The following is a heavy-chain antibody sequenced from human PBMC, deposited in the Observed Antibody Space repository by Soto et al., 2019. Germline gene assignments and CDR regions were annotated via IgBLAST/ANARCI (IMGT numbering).Heavy chain of an antibody. CDR3: ARDQYGEHFRGGMDV. J-gene: IGHJ6*02. V-gene: IGHV1-18*01. Sequence: QVQLVQSGAEAKKPGASAKVSCKASGYTFSSYAISWVRQAPGQGLELMGLISADNGNTNYEQKLQGRVTMTTDTSTSTAYMALRSLRSDDTAVYFCARDQYGEHFRGGMDVWGQGTRVTVSS. CDR1: GYTFSSYA. CDR2: ISADNGNT. D-gene: IGHD3-10*01.